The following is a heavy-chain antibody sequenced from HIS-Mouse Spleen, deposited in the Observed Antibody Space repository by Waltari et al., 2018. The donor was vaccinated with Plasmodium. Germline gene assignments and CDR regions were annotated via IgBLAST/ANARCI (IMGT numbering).Heavy chain of an antibody. CDR2: ISYDGSNK. CDR1: GFTFSSYG. CDR3: ATSGLTGGTYYFDY. D-gene: IGHD7-27*01. V-gene: IGHV3-30*03. J-gene: IGHJ4*02. Sequence: QVQLVESGGGVVQPGRSLRLSCAASGFTFSSYGMHWVRQAPGKGLEWVAVISYDGSNKYYADSVKGRLTISRDNSKNTLYLQMNSLRAEDTAVYYCATSGLTGGTYYFDYWGQGTLVTVSS.